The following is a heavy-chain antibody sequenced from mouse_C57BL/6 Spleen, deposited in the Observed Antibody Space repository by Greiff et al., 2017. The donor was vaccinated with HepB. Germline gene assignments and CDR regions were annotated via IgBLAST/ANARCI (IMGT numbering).Heavy chain of an antibody. V-gene: IGHV1-78*01. CDR2: IYPRDGST. Sequence: VQLQQSDAELVKPGASVKISCKVSGYTFTDHTIHWMKQRPEQGLEWIGYIYPRDGSTKYNEKFKGKATLTADKSSSTAYMQLNSLTSEDSAVYFCARSRGYYGSSYVTWFAYWGQGTLVTVSA. D-gene: IGHD1-1*01. J-gene: IGHJ3*01. CDR3: ARSRGYYGSSYVTWFAY. CDR1: GYTFTDHT.